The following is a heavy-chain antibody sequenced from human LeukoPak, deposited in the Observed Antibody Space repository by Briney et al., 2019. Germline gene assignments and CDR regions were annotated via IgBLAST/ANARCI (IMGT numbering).Heavy chain of an antibody. CDR3: ARGGRTTWHGMDV. J-gene: IGHJ6*02. CDR1: GFTLRNYA. CDR2: IWYDGSNK. Sequence: GGSLRLSCAASGFTLRNYAMSWVRQAPGKGLEWVAVIWYDGSNKNYADSVKGRFTISRDNSKNTLYLQMNSLRAEDTAVYYCARGGRTTWHGMDVWGQGTTVTVSS. V-gene: IGHV3-33*08. D-gene: IGHD4-17*01.